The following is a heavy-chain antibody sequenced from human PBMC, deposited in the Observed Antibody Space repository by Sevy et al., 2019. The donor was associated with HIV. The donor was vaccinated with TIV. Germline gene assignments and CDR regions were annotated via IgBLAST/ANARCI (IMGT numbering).Heavy chain of an antibody. J-gene: IGHJ6*02. CDR1: GGSISSYY. CDR2: IYYSGGA. V-gene: IGHV4-59*01. D-gene: IGHD3-10*01. CDR3: ARERDHRGVYYGMDV. Sequence: SETLSLTCTVSGGSISSYYWSWIRQSPGKGLEWIGYIYYSGGADYNPSLKSRVTMSVDTSKNQFSLKVRSVTAADTAVYLCARERDHRGVYYGMDVWGQGTTVTVSS.